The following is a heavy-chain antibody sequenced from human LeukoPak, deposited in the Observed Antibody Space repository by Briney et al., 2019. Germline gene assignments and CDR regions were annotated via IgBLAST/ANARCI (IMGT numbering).Heavy chain of an antibody. CDR3: ARGNYGDDSYYFDY. V-gene: IGHV3-53*01. CDR2: IYSDGRT. CDR1: GFTFSSYW. D-gene: IGHD4-17*01. J-gene: IGHJ4*02. Sequence: GGSLRLSCVVSGFTFSSYWMSWVRQAPGKGLEWVSVIYSDGRTFYAGSVKGRFTISRDSSKNTVYLQMNSLRVEDTAVYYCARGNYGDDSYYFDYWGRGALVTVSS.